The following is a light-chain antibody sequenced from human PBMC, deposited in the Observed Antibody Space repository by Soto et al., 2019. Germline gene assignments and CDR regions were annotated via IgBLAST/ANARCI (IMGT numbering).Light chain of an antibody. Sequence: EIVMTQSPATLSVSPGERVTLSCRASQSVSDNLAWYQQRPGQAPRLLIYGASTRATGIPARFSGSGSGTEFTLTISSLQSEDFAVYFCHQSNNWPYTFGQGTKLDIK. CDR2: GAS. CDR1: QSVSDN. V-gene: IGKV3-15*01. CDR3: HQSNNWPYT. J-gene: IGKJ2*01.